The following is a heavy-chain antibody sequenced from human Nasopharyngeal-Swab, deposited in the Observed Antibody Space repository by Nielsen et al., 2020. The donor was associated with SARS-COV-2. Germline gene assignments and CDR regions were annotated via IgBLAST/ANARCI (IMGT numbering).Heavy chain of an antibody. CDR3: ARAGTFCVVTSCYPNWFDS. D-gene: IGHD2-2*01. Sequence: WIRQPPGKGREWVSTIRGDSGSTHYADSVKGRFIISRDNSQNMLYMEMNSLRAEDTAEYYSARAGTFCVVTSCYPNWFDSWGQGSLVTVSS. CDR2: IRGDSGST. J-gene: IGHJ5*01. V-gene: IGHV3-23*01.